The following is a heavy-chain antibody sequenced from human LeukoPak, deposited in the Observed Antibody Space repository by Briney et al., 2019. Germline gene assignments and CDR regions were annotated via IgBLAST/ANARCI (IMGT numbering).Heavy chain of an antibody. Sequence: ASVKVSCKASGYTFTSYGISWVRQAPGQGLEWMGWISAYNGNTNSAQKLQGRVTMTTDTSTSTAYMELRSLRSDDTAVYYCARFERITMIVVATGADYWGQGTLVTVSS. CDR2: ISAYNGNT. J-gene: IGHJ4*02. CDR3: ARFERITMIVVATGADY. D-gene: IGHD3-22*01. CDR1: GYTFTSYG. V-gene: IGHV1-18*01.